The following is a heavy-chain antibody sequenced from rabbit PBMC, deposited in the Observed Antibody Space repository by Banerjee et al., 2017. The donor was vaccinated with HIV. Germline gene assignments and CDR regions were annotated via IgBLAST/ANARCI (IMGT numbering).Heavy chain of an antibody. CDR2: FYTGNANT. CDR1: GFSFSNKYV. J-gene: IGHJ4*01. CDR3: ARTVTYGYAGYGGYFNL. D-gene: IGHD6-1*01. V-gene: IGHV1S45*01. Sequence: QEQLEESGGDLVKPEGSLTLTCTASGFSFSNKYVMCWVRQAPGKGLEWIACFYTGNANTYYASWAKGRFTISKTSSTVDLKMTSLTVADTATYFCARTVTYGYAGYGGYFNLWGQGTLVTVS.